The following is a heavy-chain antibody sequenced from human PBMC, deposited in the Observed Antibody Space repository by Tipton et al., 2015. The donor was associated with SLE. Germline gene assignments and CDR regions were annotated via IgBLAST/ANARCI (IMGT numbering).Heavy chain of an antibody. CDR3: TTYCSSTSCYAFDI. V-gene: IGHV3-15*01. J-gene: IGHJ3*02. CDR1: GFTFSNAW. Sequence: SLRLSCAASGFTFSNAWMSWVRQAPGKGLEWVGRIKSKTDGGTTDYAAPVKGRFTISRDDSKNTLYLQMNSLKTEDTAVYYCTTYCSSTSCYAFDIWGQGTMVTVSS. CDR2: IKSKTDGGTT. D-gene: IGHD2-2*01.